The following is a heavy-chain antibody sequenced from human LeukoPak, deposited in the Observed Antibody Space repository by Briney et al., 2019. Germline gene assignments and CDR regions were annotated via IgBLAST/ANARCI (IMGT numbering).Heavy chain of an antibody. Sequence: KPSETLSLTCTVSGGSISSSSYYWGWIRQPPGKGLEWIGSIYYSGSTYYNPSLKSRVTISVDTSKNQFSLKLSSVTAADTAVYYCVVVLAPNYFDYWGQGTLVTVSS. D-gene: IGHD2-15*01. V-gene: IGHV4-39*01. CDR3: VVVLAPNYFDY. J-gene: IGHJ4*02. CDR1: GGSISSSSYY. CDR2: IYYSGST.